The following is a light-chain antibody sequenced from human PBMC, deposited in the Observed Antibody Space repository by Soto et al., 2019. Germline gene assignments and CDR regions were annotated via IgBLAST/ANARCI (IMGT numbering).Light chain of an antibody. J-gene: IGLJ1*01. V-gene: IGLV1-40*01. Sequence: QSVLKQPPSVSGAPGQRVTISCTGSSSNIGAGYDVHWYQQLPGTAPKLLIYINKNRPSGVPDRFSGSKSGTSASLAITGLQAEDEADYYCQSYDSSPSGYVFGTGTKVTVL. CDR3: QSYDSSPSGYV. CDR2: INK. CDR1: SSNIGAGYD.